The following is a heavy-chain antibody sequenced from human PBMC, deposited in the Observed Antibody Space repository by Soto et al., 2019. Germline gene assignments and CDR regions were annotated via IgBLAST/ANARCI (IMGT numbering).Heavy chain of an antibody. D-gene: IGHD5-12*01. CDR3: AHRPRGYAYYFDF. CDR1: GFSLRTRGVA. CDR2: IYWDEDK. V-gene: IGHV2-5*02. J-gene: IGHJ4*02. Sequence: ITLKESGPTLVKPTQTLTLTCAISGFSLRTRGVAVGWFRQPPGKALEWLALIYWDEDKWYSPSLKSRLTIADDTSKNQVVLTMTNVDPVDTATYYCAHRPRGYAYYFDFWGQGILVTVSS.